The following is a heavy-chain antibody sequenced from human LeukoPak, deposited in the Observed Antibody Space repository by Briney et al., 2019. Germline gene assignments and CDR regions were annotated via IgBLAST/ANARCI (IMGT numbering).Heavy chain of an antibody. Sequence: GGSLRLSCAASGFTFDDYAMHWVRQAPGKGLEWVSGISWYSGIIGYADSVKGRFTISRDNAKNSLCLQMNSLRAEDTALYYCAKGREYSYGRFDSWGQGTLVTVSS. J-gene: IGHJ4*02. CDR2: ISWYSGII. CDR3: AKGREYSYGRFDS. CDR1: GFTFDDYA. D-gene: IGHD5-18*01. V-gene: IGHV3-9*01.